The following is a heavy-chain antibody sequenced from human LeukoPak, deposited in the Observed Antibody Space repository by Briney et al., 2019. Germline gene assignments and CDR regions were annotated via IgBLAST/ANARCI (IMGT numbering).Heavy chain of an antibody. V-gene: IGHV3-74*01. Sequence: GGSLRLSCTASGFTLGNYWMHWVRQTPGKGLVWVSRVNSDGSSTSYADSVKGRFTISRDNAKNTLYLQMNSLRAEDTAVYYCARENFLSYWGQGTLVTVSS. D-gene: IGHD1-7*01. J-gene: IGHJ4*02. CDR3: ARENFLSY. CDR2: VNSDGSST. CDR1: GFTLGNYW.